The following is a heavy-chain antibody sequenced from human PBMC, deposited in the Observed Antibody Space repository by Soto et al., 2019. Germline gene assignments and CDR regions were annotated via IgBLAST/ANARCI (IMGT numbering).Heavy chain of an antibody. CDR3: AKYATGVNSLFDY. CDR1: EFTFSTYA. D-gene: IGHD1-1*01. J-gene: IGHJ4*02. CDR2: ITGSGAAT. V-gene: IGHV3-23*01. Sequence: EVQLLESGGGLVQPGGSLRLSCAASEFTFSTYAMTWVRQAPGKGLEWVSAITGSGAATYYADSVKGRFTITRDNSKNTLYLQMSSLRVEDTALYYCAKYATGVNSLFDYWGQGTLVTVSS.